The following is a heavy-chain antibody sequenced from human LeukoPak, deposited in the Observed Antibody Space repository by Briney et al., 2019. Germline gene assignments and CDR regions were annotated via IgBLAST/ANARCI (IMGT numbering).Heavy chain of an antibody. Sequence: SETLSLTCTVSGGSISSSSYYWGWIRQPPGKGLEWIGSIYYSGSTYYNPSLKSRVTISVDTSKNQFSLKLSSVTAADTAVYYCSRDSGGYGVDYCGQGTLVTVSS. V-gene: IGHV4-39*01. J-gene: IGHJ4*02. CDR2: IYYSGST. CDR1: GGSISSSSYY. D-gene: IGHD3-22*01. CDR3: SRDSGGYGVDY.